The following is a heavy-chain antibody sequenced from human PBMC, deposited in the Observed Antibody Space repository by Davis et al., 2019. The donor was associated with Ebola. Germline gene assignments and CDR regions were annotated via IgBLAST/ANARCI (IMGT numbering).Heavy chain of an antibody. CDR2: IYYSGST. CDR1: GGSITDYY. D-gene: IGHD3-9*01. CDR3: ARGLRYFDWFSLDV. J-gene: IGHJ6*02. Sequence: PSETLSLTCTVSGGSITDYYWSWIRQPPGKGLEWVANIYYSGSTNSNPSLKSRVTISADTSKRQLSLRLRSVTAADTAVYYCARGLRYFDWFSLDVWGQGTTVTVSS. V-gene: IGHV4-59*01.